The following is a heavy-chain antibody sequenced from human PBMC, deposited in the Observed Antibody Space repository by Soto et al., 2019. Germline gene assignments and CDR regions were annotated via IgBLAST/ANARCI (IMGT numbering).Heavy chain of an antibody. V-gene: IGHV5-10-1*01. CDR1: GYSFTSYW. CDR3: ASPSGYCSSTSCSYYYYGMDV. D-gene: IGHD2-2*01. Sequence: ESLKISCKGSGYSFTSYWISWVRQMPGKGLEWMGRIDPSDSYTNYSPSFQGHVTISADKSISTAYLQWSSLKASDTAMYYCASPSGYCSSTSCSYYYYGMDVWGQGTTVTVSS. CDR2: IDPSDSYT. J-gene: IGHJ6*02.